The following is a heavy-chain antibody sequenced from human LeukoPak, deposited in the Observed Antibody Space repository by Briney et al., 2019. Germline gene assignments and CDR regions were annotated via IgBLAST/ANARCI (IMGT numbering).Heavy chain of an antibody. D-gene: IGHD2-15*01. CDR3: ARGVAATRTTFDY. V-gene: IGHV3-48*01. J-gene: IGHJ4*02. CDR1: GFTFSSYS. CDR2: ISSSSSTI. Sequence: PGGSLRLSCAASGFTFSSYSMNWVRRAPGKGLEWVSYISSSSSTIYYADSVKGRFTISRDNAKNSLYLQMNSLRAEDTAVYYCARGVAATRTTFDYWGQGTLVTVSS.